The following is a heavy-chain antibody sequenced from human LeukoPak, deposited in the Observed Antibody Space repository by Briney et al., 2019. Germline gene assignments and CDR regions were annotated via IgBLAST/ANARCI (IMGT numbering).Heavy chain of an antibody. V-gene: IGHV3-23*01. CDR3: AKDMRFDWTPYYFDY. CDR1: GFTFSSYA. J-gene: IGHJ4*02. CDR2: ISGSGGSA. D-gene: IGHD3-9*01. Sequence: GGSLRLSCAASGFTFSSYAMSWVRQAPGKGLEWVSAISGSGGSAYYADSVKGRFTISRDNSKNTLYLQMNSLRAEDTAVYYCAKDMRFDWTPYYFDYWGQGTLVTVSS.